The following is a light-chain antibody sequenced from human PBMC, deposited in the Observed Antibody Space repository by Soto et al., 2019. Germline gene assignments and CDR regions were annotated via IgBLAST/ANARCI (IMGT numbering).Light chain of an antibody. J-gene: IGKJ2*01. V-gene: IGKV3-20*01. CDR2: GAS. CDR3: QQYGSSPPMFT. Sequence: EGVLTQSPGTLSLSPGERATLSCRASQSVDRSYLAWYQQRPGQAPRLLIYGASSRAIGIPDRFSGSGSGTDFTLTISRLEPEDFAVYFCQQYGSSPPMFTFGQGTKLEIK. CDR1: QSVDRSY.